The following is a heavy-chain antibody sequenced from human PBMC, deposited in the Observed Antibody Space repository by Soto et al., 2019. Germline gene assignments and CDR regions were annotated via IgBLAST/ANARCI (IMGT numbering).Heavy chain of an antibody. CDR1: GGTFSSYA. CDR3: ALPGGRSWYVGKNWFDP. V-gene: IGHV1-69*01. CDR2: IIPIFGTA. Sequence: QVQLVQSGAEVKKPGSSVKVSCKASGGTFSSYAISWVRQAPGQGLEWMGGIIPIFGTANYAQKFQGRVTITADESTSTAYMELSSLRSEDTAVYYCALPGGRSWYVGKNWFDPWGQGTLVTVSS. J-gene: IGHJ5*02. D-gene: IGHD6-13*01.